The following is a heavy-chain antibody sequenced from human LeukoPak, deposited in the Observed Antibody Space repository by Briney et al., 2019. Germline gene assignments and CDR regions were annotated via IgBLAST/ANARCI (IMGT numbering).Heavy chain of an antibody. CDR1: GYTFTSYA. CDR2: INAGNGNT. Sequence: ASVKVSCKASGYTFTSYAMHWVRQAPGQRLEWMGWINAGNGNTKYSQKFQGRVTITRDTSASTAYMELSSLRSEDTAVYYCARGLRGYSYGYGETDLDYWGQGTLVTVSS. CDR3: ARGLRGYSYGYGETDLDY. J-gene: IGHJ4*02. D-gene: IGHD5-18*01. V-gene: IGHV1-3*01.